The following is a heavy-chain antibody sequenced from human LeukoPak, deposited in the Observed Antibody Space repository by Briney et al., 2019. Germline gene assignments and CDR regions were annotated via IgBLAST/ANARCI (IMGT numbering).Heavy chain of an antibody. D-gene: IGHD2-2*02. V-gene: IGHV4-59*01. CDR1: DGSITNFD. Sequence: SETLSLTCTVSDGSITNFDWSWVRQPPGKGLEFIGHVHYSGTANYNPSLRSRVTISVDTSKNQFSLKLSSVTAADTAVYYCARVFGDCSSTSCYTRRYFDYWGQGTLVTVSS. CDR2: VHYSGTA. CDR3: ARVFGDCSSTSCYTRRYFDY. J-gene: IGHJ4*02.